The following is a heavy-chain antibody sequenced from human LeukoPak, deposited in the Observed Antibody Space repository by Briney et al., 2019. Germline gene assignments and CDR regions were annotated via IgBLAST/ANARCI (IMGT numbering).Heavy chain of an antibody. J-gene: IGHJ4*02. Sequence: PGGSLRLSCAASGFTFDDYGMSWVRQAPGKGLEWVSGINWNGGSTGYADSVKGRFTISRDNAKNSLYLQMNSLRAEDTAVYYCARAHVGYCSGGSCYRIWYYFDYWGQGTLVTVSS. V-gene: IGHV3-20*04. CDR3: ARAHVGYCSGGSCYRIWYYFDY. D-gene: IGHD2-15*01. CDR1: GFTFDDYG. CDR2: INWNGGST.